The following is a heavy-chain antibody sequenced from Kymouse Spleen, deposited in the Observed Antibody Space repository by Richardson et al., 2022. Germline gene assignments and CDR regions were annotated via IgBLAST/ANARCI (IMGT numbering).Heavy chain of an antibody. D-gene: IGHD1-7*01. CDR1: GFTFSNAW. V-gene: IGHV3-15*01. CDR3: TTDGRITGTTDFDY. J-gene: IGHJ4*02. Sequence: EVQLVESGGGLVKPGGSLRLSCAASGFTFSNAWMSWVRQAPGKGLEWVGRIKSKTDGGTTDYAAPVKGRFTISRDDSKNTLYLQMNSLKTEDTAVYYCTTDGRITGTTDFDYWGQGTLVTVSS. CDR2: IKSKTDGGTT.